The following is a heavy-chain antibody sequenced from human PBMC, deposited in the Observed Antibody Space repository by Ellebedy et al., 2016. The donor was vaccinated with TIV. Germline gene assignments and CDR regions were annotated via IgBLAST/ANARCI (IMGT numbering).Heavy chain of an antibody. Sequence: GGSLRLSCAASGFTFSSFAMHWVRQAPGKGLEWLSVISGDGANTYSADSVKGRFTITRDNSKNTLFLQRNRLRAEDTAVYFCAKGSSSGFNYDRVGFQYWGQGTLVTVSS. CDR2: ISGDGANT. V-gene: IGHV3-23*01. D-gene: IGHD3-22*01. CDR1: GFTFSSFA. J-gene: IGHJ4*02. CDR3: AKGSSSGFNYDRVGFQY.